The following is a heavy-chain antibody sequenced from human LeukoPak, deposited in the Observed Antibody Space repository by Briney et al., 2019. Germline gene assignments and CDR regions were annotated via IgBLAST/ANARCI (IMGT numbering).Heavy chain of an antibody. J-gene: IGHJ3*02. CDR3: ARYCSSTSCYHPDAFDI. V-gene: IGHV1-69*13. CDR1: GGTFSSYA. D-gene: IGHD2-2*01. CDR2: IIPIFGTA. Sequence: ASVKVSCKASGGTFSSYAISWVRQAPGQGLEWMGGIIPIFGTANYAQKFQGRVTITADESTSTAYMELSSLRSEDTAVYYCARYCSSTSCYHPDAFDIWGQGTMVTVSS.